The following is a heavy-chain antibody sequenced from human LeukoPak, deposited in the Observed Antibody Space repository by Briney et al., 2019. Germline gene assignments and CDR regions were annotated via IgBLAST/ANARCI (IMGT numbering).Heavy chain of an antibody. CDR2: IIPIFGTA. V-gene: IGHV1-69*13. CDR3: AGGGKVVRGVYFDY. CDR1: GSTFSSYD. J-gene: IGHJ4*02. D-gene: IGHD3-10*01. Sequence: GASVKVSCKSSGSTFSSYDISWVRQAPGQGLEWMGGIIPIFGTANYAQKFQGRVTITADESTSTAYMELSSLRSEDTAVYYCAGGGKVVRGVYFDYWGQGTLVTVSS.